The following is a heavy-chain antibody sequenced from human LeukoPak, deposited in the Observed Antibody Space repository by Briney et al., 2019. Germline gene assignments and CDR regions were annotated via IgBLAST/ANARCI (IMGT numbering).Heavy chain of an antibody. V-gene: IGHV3-66*02. J-gene: IGHJ4*02. CDR3: ARDAGYDFWSGYYQGYFDY. Sequence: PGGSLRLSCAASGFTVSSNYMSWVRQAPGKGLEWVSVIYSGGSTYYADSVKARFTISRDNSKNTLYLQMNSLRAEDTAVYYCARDAGYDFWSGYYQGYFDYWGQGTLVTVSS. CDR2: IYSGGST. D-gene: IGHD3-3*01. CDR1: GFTVSSNY.